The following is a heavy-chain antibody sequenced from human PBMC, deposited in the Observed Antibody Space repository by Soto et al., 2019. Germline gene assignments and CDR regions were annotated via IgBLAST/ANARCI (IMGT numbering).Heavy chain of an antibody. D-gene: IGHD3-10*01. CDR2: IYYSGST. Sequence: SETLSLTCTVSGGSVSSGSYYRSWIRQPPGKGLEWIGYIYYSGSTNYNPSLKSRVTISVDTSRNQFSLKLSSVTAADTAVYYCARSYFGSRSQRIWYFDLWGRGTLVTVSS. CDR1: GGSVSSGSYY. CDR3: ARSYFGSRSQRIWYFDL. V-gene: IGHV4-61*01. J-gene: IGHJ2*01.